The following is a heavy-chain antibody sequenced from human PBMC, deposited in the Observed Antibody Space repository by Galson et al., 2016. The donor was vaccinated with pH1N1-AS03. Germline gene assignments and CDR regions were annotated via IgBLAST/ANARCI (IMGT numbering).Heavy chain of an antibody. CDR1: GFTFSNFG. Sequence: SLRLSCAASGFTFSNFGMHWVRQSPGKGLEWVAVISNSGNDKYYADSGKGRFTISRDNAKNTLYLQMDSLRAEDTAVYYCARDWTGSIDYWGQGTLVTVSS. CDR2: ISNSGNDK. V-gene: IGHV3-30*03. J-gene: IGHJ4*02. D-gene: IGHD3/OR15-3a*01. CDR3: ARDWTGSIDY.